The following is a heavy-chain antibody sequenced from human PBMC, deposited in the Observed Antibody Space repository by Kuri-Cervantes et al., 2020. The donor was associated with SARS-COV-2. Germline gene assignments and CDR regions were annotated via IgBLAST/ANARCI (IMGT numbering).Heavy chain of an antibody. CDR2: VQTSGST. CDR3: ARWKITGAAGFDL. J-gene: IGHJ4*02. D-gene: IGHD1-1*01. V-gene: IGHV4-4*07. CDR1: GDSINSQYS. Sequence: ESLKISCTVSGDSINSQYSWNWIRQAAGKGLEWIERVQTSGSTDYNASLKSRVTMSVDTSENQFSLRLTSVTAADTAIYYCARWKITGAAGFDLWGQGTLVTVSS.